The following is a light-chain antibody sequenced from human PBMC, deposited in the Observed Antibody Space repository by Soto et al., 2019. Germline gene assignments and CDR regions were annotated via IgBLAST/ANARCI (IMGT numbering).Light chain of an antibody. Sequence: IVLMQSPYTLSLSPGERATLSCSASRSLSSDYLAWYQQKPGQAPRLLIYGASTRATGIPARFSGSGSGTEFTLTISSLQSEDFAVYYCQQYNNWPGTFGQGTKVDIK. CDR2: GAS. J-gene: IGKJ1*01. V-gene: IGKV3-15*01. CDR3: QQYNNWPGT. CDR1: RSLSSD.